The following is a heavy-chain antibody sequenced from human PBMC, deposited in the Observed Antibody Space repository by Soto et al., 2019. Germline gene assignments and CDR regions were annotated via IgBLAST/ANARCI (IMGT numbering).Heavy chain of an antibody. CDR3: GKVLVGATGHTDSDS. Sequence: QVQLQESGPGLVKPSETLSLTCTVSGGSIYRSGYYWGWIRQPPGRGREWIGNIDYNGVTYSNPSLKSRVTISIDTSKNQFSLKLTSVTAADTALYYCGKVLVGATGHTDSDSWGPGTLVAVSS. D-gene: IGHD2-15*01. CDR1: GGSIYRSGYY. J-gene: IGHJ4*02. V-gene: IGHV4-39*01. CDR2: IDYNGVT.